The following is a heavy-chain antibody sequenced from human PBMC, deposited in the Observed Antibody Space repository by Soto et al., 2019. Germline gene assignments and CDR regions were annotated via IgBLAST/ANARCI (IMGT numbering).Heavy chain of an antibody. CDR3: AKVPPGYSSGWYSK. CDR1: GFTFDDYA. J-gene: IGHJ4*02. D-gene: IGHD6-19*01. CDR2: ISWNSGSI. V-gene: IGHV3-9*01. Sequence: EVQLVESGGGLVQPGRSLRLSCAASGFTFDDYAMHWVRQAPGKGLEWVSGISWNSGSIGYADSVKGRFTISGDNAKNSLYLQMNSLRAEDTALYYCAKVPPGYSSGWYSKWGQGTLVTVSS.